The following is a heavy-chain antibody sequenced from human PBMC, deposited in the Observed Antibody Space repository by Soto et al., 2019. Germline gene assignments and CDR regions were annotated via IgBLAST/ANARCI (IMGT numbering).Heavy chain of an antibody. V-gene: IGHV3-30*18. J-gene: IGHJ4*02. Sequence: GGSLRLSCAASGFTFSSYGMHWVRQAPGKGLEWVAVISYDGSNKYYADSVKGRFTISRDNSKDTLYLQMNSLRAEDTAVYYCAKGDSYGTAPNYFDYWGQGTLVTVSS. CDR2: ISYDGSNK. CDR3: AKGDSYGTAPNYFDY. D-gene: IGHD5-18*01. CDR1: GFTFSSYG.